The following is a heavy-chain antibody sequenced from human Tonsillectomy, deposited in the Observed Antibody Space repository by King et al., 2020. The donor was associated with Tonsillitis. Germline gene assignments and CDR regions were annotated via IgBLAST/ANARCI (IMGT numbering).Heavy chain of an antibody. CDR1: GFTFSSYG. Sequence: VQLVESGGGVVQPGRSLRLSCAASGFTFSSYGMHWVRQAPGKGLEWVAVISYDGSNKYYADSVKGRFTISRDNSKNTLYLQMNSLRAEDTAVYYCTKDGSYGPYYYYGMDVWGQGTTVTVSS. CDR2: ISYDGSNK. V-gene: IGHV3-30*18. J-gene: IGHJ6*02. D-gene: IGHD1-26*01. CDR3: TKDGSYGPYYYYGMDV.